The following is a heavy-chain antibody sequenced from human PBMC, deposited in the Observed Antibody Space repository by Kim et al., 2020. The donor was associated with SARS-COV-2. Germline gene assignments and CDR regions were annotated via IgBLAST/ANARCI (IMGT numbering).Heavy chain of an antibody. D-gene: IGHD3-10*01. Sequence: GGSLRLSCAASGFTFSSYAMHWVRQAPGKGLEWVAVISYDGSNKYYADSVKGRFTFSRDNSKNTLYLQMNSLRAEDTAVYYCAGYGSGSYYNPYYYYGM. CDR1: GFTFSSYA. CDR2: ISYDGSNK. V-gene: IGHV3-30-3*01. J-gene: IGHJ6*01. CDR3: AGYGSGSYYNPYYYYGM.